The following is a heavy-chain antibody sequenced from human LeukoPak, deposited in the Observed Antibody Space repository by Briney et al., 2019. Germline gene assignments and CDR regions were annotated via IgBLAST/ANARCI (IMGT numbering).Heavy chain of an antibody. J-gene: IGHJ3*02. V-gene: IGHV1-2*02. CDR2: INPNSGGT. D-gene: IGHD3-22*01. Sequence: ASVKVSCKASGYTFTGYYMHWVRQAPGQGLEWMGWINPNSGGTNYAQKFQGRDTMTRGTSISTAYMELSRLRSDDTAVYYCALITMIVVVTPDAFDIWGQGTMVTVSS. CDR1: GYTFTGYY. CDR3: ALITMIVVVTPDAFDI.